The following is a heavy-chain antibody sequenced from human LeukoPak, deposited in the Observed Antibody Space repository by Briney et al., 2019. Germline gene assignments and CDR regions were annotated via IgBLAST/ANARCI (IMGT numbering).Heavy chain of an antibody. V-gene: IGHV4-61*02. CDR1: GGSISSGSYS. CDR3: ARAGGIFRGIYSSAKNYYMDV. CDR2: IYTSGST. Sequence: PSETLSLTCTVSGGSISSGSYSWSWIRQPAGKGLEWIGRIYTSGSTKYNPSLNSRVTISLDTSKNQFSLKLSSVTAADTAVYYCARAGGIFRGIYSSAKNYYMDVWGKGTTVTVSS. D-gene: IGHD3-10*01. J-gene: IGHJ6*03.